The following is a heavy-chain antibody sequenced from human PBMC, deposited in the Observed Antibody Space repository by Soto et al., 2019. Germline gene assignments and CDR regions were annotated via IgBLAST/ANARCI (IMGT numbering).Heavy chain of an antibody. CDR1: GYTFTNYG. J-gene: IGHJ6*02. CDR2: ISAYNGNT. V-gene: IGHV1-18*01. CDR3: ASSFTSSQWRYGMDV. D-gene: IGHD2-2*01. Sequence: QVQLVQSGAEVKKPGASVKVSCKASGYTFTNYGISWVRQAPGQGLEWMGWISAYNGNTNYAQKLQGRVTMTADTSTSTAYMELRSLRSDDTAVYYCASSFTSSQWRYGMDVWGQGTTVTVSS.